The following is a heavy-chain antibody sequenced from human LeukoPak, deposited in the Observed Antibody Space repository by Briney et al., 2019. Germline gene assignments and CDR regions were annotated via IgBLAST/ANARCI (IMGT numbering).Heavy chain of an antibody. J-gene: IGHJ4*02. CDR3: ARPPSTTIFGGYYFDY. Sequence: PGGSLRLSCAASGFTFSSYGMYWVRQAPGKGLEWVAIIWYDGSNKYYVDSVKGRFTISRDNSKNTLYLQMNSLRAEDTAVYYCARPPSTTIFGGYYFDYWGQGTLVTVSS. D-gene: IGHD3-3*01. V-gene: IGHV3-33*01. CDR1: GFTFSSYG. CDR2: IWYDGSNK.